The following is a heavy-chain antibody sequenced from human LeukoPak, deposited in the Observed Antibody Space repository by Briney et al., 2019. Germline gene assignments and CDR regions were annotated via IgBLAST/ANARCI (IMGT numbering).Heavy chain of an antibody. J-gene: IGHJ4*02. CDR1: GYTFTSYG. V-gene: IGHV1-18*04. D-gene: IGHD6-13*01. CDR2: IIAYNGNT. Sequence: ASVKVSCNASGYTFTSYGISCLRQAPGQGLEWMGWIIAYNGNTNYAQKLQGRVTMTTDTSTSTAYMELRSLRSDDTAVYYCASRVYSSSGGHFDYWGQGTLVTVSS. CDR3: ASRVYSSSGGHFDY.